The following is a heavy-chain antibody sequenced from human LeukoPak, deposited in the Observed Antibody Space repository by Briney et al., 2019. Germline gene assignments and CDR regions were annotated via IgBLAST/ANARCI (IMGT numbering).Heavy chain of an antibody. Sequence: PGGSLRLSCAASGFSFSDAWMSWVRQAPGKGLEWVGRIKSKTDGGTTDYAAPVKGRFTISRDDSKNTLYLQMNSLKAEDTAVYYCTTDLRQALGIKVYGMDVWGQGTTVTVSS. CDR3: TTDLRQALGIKVYGMDV. CDR1: GFSFSDAW. V-gene: IGHV3-15*01. J-gene: IGHJ6*02. D-gene: IGHD7-27*01. CDR2: IKSKTDGGTT.